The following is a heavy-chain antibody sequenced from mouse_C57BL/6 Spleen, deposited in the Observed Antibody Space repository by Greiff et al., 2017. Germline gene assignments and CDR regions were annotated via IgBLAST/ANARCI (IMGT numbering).Heavy chain of an antibody. D-gene: IGHD2-1*01. CDR2: ISSGSSTI. V-gene: IGHV5-17*01. Sequence: DVKLVESGGGLVKPGGSLKLSCAASGFTFSDYGMHWVRQAPEKGLEWVAYISSGSSTIYYADTVKGRFTISRDNAKNTLFLQMTSLRSEDTAMDYCARPPYGNYEDWFAYWGQGTLVTVSA. J-gene: IGHJ3*01. CDR3: ARPPYGNYEDWFAY. CDR1: GFTFSDYG.